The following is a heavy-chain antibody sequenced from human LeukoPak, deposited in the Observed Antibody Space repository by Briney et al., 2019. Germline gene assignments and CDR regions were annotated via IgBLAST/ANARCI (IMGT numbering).Heavy chain of an antibody. Sequence: ASVKVSCKASGYTFTSYGISWVRQAPGQGLEWMGWISAYNGNTNYAQKLQGRVTMTTDTSTSTAYMELRSLRSDDTAVYYCARHPYHYYGSGSYTYNWFDPWGQGTLVTVSS. CDR3: ARHPYHYYGSGSYTYNWFDP. V-gene: IGHV1-18*01. CDR2: ISAYNGNT. D-gene: IGHD3-10*01. J-gene: IGHJ5*02. CDR1: GYTFTSYG.